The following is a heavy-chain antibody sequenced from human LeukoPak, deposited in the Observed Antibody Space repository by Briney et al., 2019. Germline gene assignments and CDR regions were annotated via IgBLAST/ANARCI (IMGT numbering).Heavy chain of an antibody. D-gene: IGHD6-13*01. CDR3: AKDGYSSSWYNDY. CDR1: GFTFSSYA. Sequence: GGSLRLSCAASGFTFSSYAMSWVRQAPGKGLAWASAISGSGGSTYYADSVKGRFTISRVNSKNTLYLQMNSLRAEDTAVYYCAKDGYSSSWYNDYWGQGTLVTVSS. J-gene: IGHJ4*02. CDR2: ISGSGGST. V-gene: IGHV3-23*01.